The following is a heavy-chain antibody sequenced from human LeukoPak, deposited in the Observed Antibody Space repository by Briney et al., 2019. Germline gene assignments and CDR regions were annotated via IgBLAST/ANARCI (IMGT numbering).Heavy chain of an antibody. CDR1: GFTFSSYA. D-gene: IGHD3-22*01. CDR2: ISSNGGST. J-gene: IGHJ4*02. V-gene: IGHV3-64*01. Sequence: GGSLRLSCAASGFTFSSYAMHWVRQAPGKGLEYVSAISSNGGSTYYANSVKGRFTISRDNSKNTLYLQMGSLRAEDMAVYYCARDTSSGYYRRPYYFDYWGQGTLVTVSS. CDR3: ARDTSSGYYRRPYYFDY.